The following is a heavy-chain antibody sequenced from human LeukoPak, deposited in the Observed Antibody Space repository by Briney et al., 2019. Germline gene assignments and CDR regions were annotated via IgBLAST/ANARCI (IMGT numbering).Heavy chain of an antibody. D-gene: IGHD1-7*01. CDR1: GFTVSSNY. CDR2: ISNSGSYT. CDR3: ARDEAWNSHGY. J-gene: IGHJ4*02. Sequence: GGSLRLSCAASGFTVSSNYMNWVRQAPGKGLEWVSFISNSGSYTYYADSVKGRFTISRDNAKNSLSLQMKGLRAEDTAVYYCARDEAWNSHGYWGQGTLVTVSS. V-gene: IGHV3-21*01.